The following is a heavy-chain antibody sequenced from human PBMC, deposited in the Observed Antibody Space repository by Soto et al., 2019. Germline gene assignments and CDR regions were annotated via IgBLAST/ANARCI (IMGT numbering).Heavy chain of an antibody. Sequence: GGSLRLSCVTSGFTFSNYGIHWVRQAPGKGLEWVAVIWNDGSNQYYGDSVKGRFTISRDNSKNTLYLQMNSLRAEDTAVYFCARASVGEPLTYGMDVWGQGTTVTVSS. D-gene: IGHD3-10*01. V-gene: IGHV3-33*01. CDR2: IWNDGSNQ. CDR3: ARASVGEPLTYGMDV. CDR1: GFTFSNYG. J-gene: IGHJ6*02.